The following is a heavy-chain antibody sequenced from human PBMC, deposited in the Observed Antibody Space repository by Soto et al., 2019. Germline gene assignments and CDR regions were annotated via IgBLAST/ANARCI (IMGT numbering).Heavy chain of an antibody. J-gene: IGHJ4*02. Sequence: QVQLVQSGAEVKKPGSSVKVSCKASGGTFSSYTISWVRQAPGQGLEWMGRIIPILGIANYAQKFQGRVTITADKSTSTTYMELSSLRSEDTAVYYCARGRQYQIDYWGQGTLVTVSS. V-gene: IGHV1-69*02. CDR3: ARGRQYQIDY. CDR1: GGTFSSYT. CDR2: IIPILGIA. D-gene: IGHD2-2*01.